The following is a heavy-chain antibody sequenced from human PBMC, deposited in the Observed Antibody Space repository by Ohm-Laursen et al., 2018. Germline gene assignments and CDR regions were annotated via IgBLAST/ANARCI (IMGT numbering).Heavy chain of an antibody. CDR2: IHSSGST. CDR1: GGSISGYY. V-gene: IGHV4-4*07. D-gene: IGHD2-21*02. Sequence: GTLSLTCAVSGGSISGYYWSWIRQTAGKGLEWIGRIHSSGSTNYNPSLQSRVTMSGDTSKNQFSLRLSSVTAADTAVYFCARRDITKAFNIWGQGTLVTVSS. CDR3: ARRDITKAFNI. J-gene: IGHJ3*02.